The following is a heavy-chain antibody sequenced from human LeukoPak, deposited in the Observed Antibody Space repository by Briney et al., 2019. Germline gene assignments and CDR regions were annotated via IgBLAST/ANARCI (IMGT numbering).Heavy chain of an antibody. J-gene: IGHJ4*02. CDR3: ATGVRAIPIYY. Sequence: SVKVSCKASGGSISSSTLSWVRQAPGQGPEWMGGILPILGSATYAQKFQGRVTITTDESTNTAYMELRSLRSDDTAVFYCATGVRAIPIYYWGQGTLVTVSS. CDR1: GGSISSST. V-gene: IGHV1-69*16. D-gene: IGHD2-21*01. CDR2: ILPILGSA.